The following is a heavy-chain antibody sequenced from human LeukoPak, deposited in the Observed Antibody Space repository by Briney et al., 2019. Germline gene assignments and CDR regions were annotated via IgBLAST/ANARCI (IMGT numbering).Heavy chain of an antibody. CDR1: GYTFTGYY. Sequence: ASVKVSCKASGYTFTGYYMHWVRQAPGQGLEWMGWINPNSGGTNYAQKFQGRVTMTRDTSISTAYMELSRLRSDDTAVYYCAREIAAAGTRYYYYMDVWGKGTTVTVSS. CDR3: AREIAAAGTRYYYYMDV. D-gene: IGHD6-13*01. CDR2: INPNSGGT. V-gene: IGHV1-2*02. J-gene: IGHJ6*03.